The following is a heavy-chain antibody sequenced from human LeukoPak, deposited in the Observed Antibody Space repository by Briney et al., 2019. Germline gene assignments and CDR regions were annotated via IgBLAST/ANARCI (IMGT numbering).Heavy chain of an antibody. CDR1: GFTFGDSA. CDR3: TRAGDGYNPARP. Sequence: GGSLRLSCTTSGFTFGDSAMSWFRQAPGKGLEWVGFIRSIPYGGTIEYAASVKGRFTISRDDPKSIAYLQMNSLKTEDTAVYYCTRAGDGYNPARPWGQGTLVTVSS. CDR2: IRSIPYGGTI. V-gene: IGHV3-49*03. J-gene: IGHJ5*02. D-gene: IGHD5-24*01.